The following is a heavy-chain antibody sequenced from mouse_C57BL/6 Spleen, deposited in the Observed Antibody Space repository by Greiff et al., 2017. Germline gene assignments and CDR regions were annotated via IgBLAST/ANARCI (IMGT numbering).Heavy chain of an antibody. CDR1: GYTFTSYW. CDR2: IHPSDSDT. V-gene: IGHV1-74*01. J-gene: IGHJ3*01. CDR3: AIVYDGYYGAY. D-gene: IGHD2-3*01. Sequence: QVQLQQPGAELVKPGASVKVSCKASGYTFTSYWMHWVKQRPGQGLEWIGRIHPSDSDTNYNQKFKGKATWTVDKSSSTAYMQLSSLTSEDSAVYYCAIVYDGYYGAYWGQGTLVTVSA.